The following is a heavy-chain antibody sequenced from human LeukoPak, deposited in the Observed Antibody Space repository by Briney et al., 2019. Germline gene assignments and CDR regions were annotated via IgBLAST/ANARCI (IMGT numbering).Heavy chain of an antibody. CDR1: GFTFDSYG. CDR3: AKHFCTGLDCSLFDS. D-gene: IGHD3/OR15-3a*01. CDR2: IRSGVHTT. Sequence: GGSLRLSCAASGFTFDSYGVSWVRQAPGKGLEWVSGIRSGVHTTHYADSVQGRFIISRDNSKNTVSLQLNSLGPEDTALYHCAKHFCTGLDCSLFDSWGQGTLVTVSS. J-gene: IGHJ4*02. V-gene: IGHV3-23*01.